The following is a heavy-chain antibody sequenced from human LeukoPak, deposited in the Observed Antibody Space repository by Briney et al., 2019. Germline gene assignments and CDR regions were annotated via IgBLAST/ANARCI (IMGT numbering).Heavy chain of an antibody. CDR3: AKESRGSMIDY. D-gene: IGHD2/OR15-2a*01. CDR1: GFTFSSYG. V-gene: IGHV3-30*02. J-gene: IGHJ4*02. Sequence: GGSLRLSCAASGFTFSSYGMHWVRQAPGKGLEWVTFIRYDGNNKYYADSVRGRFTISRDNSKDTLYLQMNSLRAEDTAVYYCAKESRGSMIDYWGQGTLVTVSS. CDR2: IRYDGNNK.